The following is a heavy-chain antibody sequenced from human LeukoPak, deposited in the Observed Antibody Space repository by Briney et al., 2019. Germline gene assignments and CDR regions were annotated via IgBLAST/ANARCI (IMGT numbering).Heavy chain of an antibody. CDR3: AREDYYDSSGYSCGMDV. Sequence: SQTLSLTCATSGDSVSSNSAAWNWIRQSPSRGLEWLGRTYYRSKWYNDYAVSVKSRITINPDTSKNQFSLQLNSVTPEGTAVYYCAREDYYDSSGYSCGMDVWGQGTTVTVSS. D-gene: IGHD3-22*01. CDR2: TYYRSKWYN. V-gene: IGHV6-1*01. J-gene: IGHJ6*02. CDR1: GDSVSSNSAA.